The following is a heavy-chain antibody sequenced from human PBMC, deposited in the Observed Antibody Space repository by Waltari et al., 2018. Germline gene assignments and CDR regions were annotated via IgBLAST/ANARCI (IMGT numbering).Heavy chain of an antibody. J-gene: IGHJ4*02. V-gene: IGHV4-59*11. D-gene: IGHD2-15*01. CDR2: IYFTGST. CDR1: GGSISNHY. Sequence: QVQLQESGPGLVKPSETLSLTCTVSGGSISNHYWSWIRQPPEKGLEWIGYIYFTGSTNYNPSLKSRVTISVDTSKNQVSLKVTSGTAADTAVYYCARGGSGLNSWGQGTLVTVSS. CDR3: ARGGSGLNS.